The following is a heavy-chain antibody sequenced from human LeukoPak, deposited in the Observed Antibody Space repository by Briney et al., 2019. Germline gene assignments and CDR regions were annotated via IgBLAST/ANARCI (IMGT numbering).Heavy chain of an antibody. CDR3: ARGVMYDFWSGYYAAWFDP. V-gene: IGHV4-39*07. CDR2: INYSGTT. CDR1: GGSISSSGYY. D-gene: IGHD3-3*01. J-gene: IGHJ5*02. Sequence: SETLSLTCTASGGSISSSGYYWGWIRQPPGKGLEWIASINYSGTTYYNPSLKSRVTISEDRSKNQFSLKLSSVTAADTAVYYCARGVMYDFWSGYYAAWFDPWGQGTLVTVSS.